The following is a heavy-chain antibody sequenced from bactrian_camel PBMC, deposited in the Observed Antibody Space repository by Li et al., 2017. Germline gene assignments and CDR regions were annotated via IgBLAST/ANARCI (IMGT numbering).Heavy chain of an antibody. V-gene: IGHV3S6*01. CDR3: ASAAYHSNWARLEKRYYSY. J-gene: IGHJ4*01. Sequence: VQLVESGGGSVQAGGSLRLSCSASGVFYTSYCLGWFRQRPGAEREGVGSRDGEGTLYYADFVVGRFTISKDNERNTLALQMNSLKPEDSAMYYCASAAYHSNWARLEKRYYSYWGQGTQVT. D-gene: IGHD6*01. CDR1: GVFYTSYC. CDR2: SRDGEGTL.